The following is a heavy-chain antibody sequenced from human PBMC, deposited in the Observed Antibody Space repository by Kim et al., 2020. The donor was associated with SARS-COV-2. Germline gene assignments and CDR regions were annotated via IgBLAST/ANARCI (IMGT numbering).Heavy chain of an antibody. CDR1: GFIFSSYD. Sequence: GGSLRLSCAASGFIFSSYDMPWVRQAPGKGLEWVAVIWYDGSNKYYADSVKGRFTISRDNSKNTLYLQMNSLRAEDTAVYYCAKDFRITIFRGMAVWGQG. CDR2: IWYDGSNK. J-gene: IGHJ6*02. CDR3: AKDFRITIFRGMAV. V-gene: IGHV3-33*06. D-gene: IGHD3-3*01.